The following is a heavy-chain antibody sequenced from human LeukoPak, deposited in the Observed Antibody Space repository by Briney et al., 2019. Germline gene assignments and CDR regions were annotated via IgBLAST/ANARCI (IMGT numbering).Heavy chain of an antibody. CDR2: ISKDGDYE. CDR3: ARALVGSSRASDAFDI. CDR1: GITFSNYE. D-gene: IGHD6-6*01. Sequence: GGSLRLSCAASGITFSNYEFHWVRQAPGKGPQWVAVISKDGDYEYSIDSEKGRFTISRDNSKNTLYLQMNSLRAEDTAVYYCARALVGSSRASDAFDIWGQGTMVTVSS. V-gene: IGHV3-30*03. J-gene: IGHJ3*02.